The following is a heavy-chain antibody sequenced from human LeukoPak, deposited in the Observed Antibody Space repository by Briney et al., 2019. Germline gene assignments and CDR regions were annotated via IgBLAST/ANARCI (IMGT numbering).Heavy chain of an antibody. V-gene: IGHV1-3*01. D-gene: IGHD6-13*01. CDR2: INAGNGNT. CDR3: ARASRRGSSSKSYYFDY. J-gene: IGHJ4*02. Sequence: ASVTVSCKASGYTFTSYAMHWVRQAPGQRLEWMGWINAGNGNTKYSQKFQGRVTITRDTSASSAYMELSSLRSEDTAVYYCARASRRGSSSKSYYFDYWGQGTLVTVSS. CDR1: GYTFTSYA.